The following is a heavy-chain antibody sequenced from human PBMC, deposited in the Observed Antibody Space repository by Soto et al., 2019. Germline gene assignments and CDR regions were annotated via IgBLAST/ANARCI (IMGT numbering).Heavy chain of an antibody. Sequence: LSLTCAVYGGSFSGYYWSWIRQPPGKGLEWIGEINHSGSTNYNPSLKSRVTISVDTSKNQFSLKLSSVTAADTAVYYCARGGTIRFLEWLPNQGWFDPWGQGTLVTVSS. D-gene: IGHD3-3*01. CDR3: ARGGTIRFLEWLPNQGWFDP. V-gene: IGHV4-34*01. CDR1: GGSFSGYY. J-gene: IGHJ5*02. CDR2: INHSGST.